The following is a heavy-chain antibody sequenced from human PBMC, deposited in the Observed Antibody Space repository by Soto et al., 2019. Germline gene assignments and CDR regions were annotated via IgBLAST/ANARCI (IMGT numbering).Heavy chain of an antibody. CDR2: ISWNGETI. D-gene: IGHD6-19*01. CDR3: VKDSQFYYMDV. V-gene: IGHV3-9*01. CDR1: GFTFKYYA. Sequence: ESGGGLVQPGRSLRLSCIASGFTFKYYAMHWVRQAPGKGLEWVSGISWNGETIGYADSVKGRFSISRDNDKNSVYLQMNSLRSEDTALYYCVKDSQFYYMDVWGQGTTVTVSS. J-gene: IGHJ6*03.